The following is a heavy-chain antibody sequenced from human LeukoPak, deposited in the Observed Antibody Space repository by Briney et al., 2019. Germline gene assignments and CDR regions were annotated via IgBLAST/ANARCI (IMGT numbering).Heavy chain of an antibody. J-gene: IGHJ6*02. D-gene: IGHD5-12*01. V-gene: IGHV4-59*01. CDR3: ARGRLNVATTYYYYYGMDV. CDR2: IYYSGST. CDR1: GGFISSYY. Sequence: PSETLSLTCTVSGGFISSYYWSWTRQPPGKGLEWIGYIYYSGSTNYNPSLKSRVTISVDTSKNQFSLKLSSVTAADTAVYYCARGRLNVATTYYYYYGMDVWGQGTTVTVSS.